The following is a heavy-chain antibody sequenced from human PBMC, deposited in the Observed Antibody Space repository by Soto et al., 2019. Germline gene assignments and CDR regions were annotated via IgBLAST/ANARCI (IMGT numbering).Heavy chain of an antibody. J-gene: IGHJ3*02. D-gene: IGHD1-1*01. CDR2: INHSGST. CDR1: GGSFSGYY. Sequence: SETLSLTCAVYGGSFSGYYWSWIRQPPGKGLEWIGEINHSGSTNYNPSLKSRVTISVDTSKNQFSLKLSSVTAADTAVYYCATHDVKWSHAFDIWGQGTMVTVSS. V-gene: IGHV4-34*01. CDR3: ATHDVKWSHAFDI.